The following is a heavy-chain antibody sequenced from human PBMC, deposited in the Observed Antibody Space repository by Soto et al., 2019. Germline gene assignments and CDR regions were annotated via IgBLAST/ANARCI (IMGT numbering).Heavy chain of an antibody. CDR3: AKERSVVATPPDFDY. Sequence: VQLVESGGGVVQPGRSLRLSCAASGFTFSSFGMHWVRQAPGKGLEWVAVASYDGSYKYYADSVKGRFTISRDNSKNSMYLQMTSLRAEDTAVYYCAKERSVVATPPDFDYWGQGTLVTVSS. V-gene: IGHV3-30*18. CDR1: GFTFSSFG. CDR2: ASYDGSYK. J-gene: IGHJ4*02. D-gene: IGHD5-12*01.